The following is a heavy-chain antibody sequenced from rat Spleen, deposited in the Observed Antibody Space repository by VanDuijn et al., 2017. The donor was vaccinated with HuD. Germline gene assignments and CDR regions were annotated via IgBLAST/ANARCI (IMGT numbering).Heavy chain of an antibody. CDR1: GFTFSDYY. Sequence: EVQLVESGGGLVQPGRSMKLSCAASGFTFSDYYMAWVRQAPKKGLEWVASISYEGSGTYYGDSVKGRFTISRDNAKSTLYLQMNSLRSEDTATYYCARHHYDGYYHGPVLGVMDAWGQGASVTVSS. D-gene: IGHD1-12*03. V-gene: IGHV5-22*01. J-gene: IGHJ4*01. CDR2: ISYEGSGT. CDR3: ARHHYDGYYHGPVLGVMDA.